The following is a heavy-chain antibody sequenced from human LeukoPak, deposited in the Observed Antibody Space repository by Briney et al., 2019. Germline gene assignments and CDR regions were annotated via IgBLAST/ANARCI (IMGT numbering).Heavy chain of an antibody. J-gene: IGHJ6*02. CDR1: GFTIGPYA. Sequence: GGSLRLSCAASGFTIGPYAVYWVRQGPGRVLEWVSVIKADGSSTFYADSVRGRFTTSRDNSKNSLYLQMNSLTSEDTALYYCATWAFYHNLDVWGQGTTVIVSS. V-gene: IGHV3-43*02. CDR2: IKADGSST. CDR3: ATWAFYHNLDV. D-gene: IGHD2/OR15-2a*01.